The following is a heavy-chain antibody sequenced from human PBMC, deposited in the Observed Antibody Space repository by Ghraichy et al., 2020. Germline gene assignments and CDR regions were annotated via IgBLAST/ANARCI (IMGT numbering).Heavy chain of an antibody. D-gene: IGHD3-10*01. CDR3: AHSPPLWDYYGSGSYYRGLGRYYYYGMDV. V-gene: IGHV2-5*01. CDR1: GFSLSTSGVG. J-gene: IGHJ6*02. Sequence: SGPTLVQPTQTLTLTCTFSGFSLSTSGVGVGWIRQPPGKALEWLALIYWNDDKRYSPSLKSRLTITKDTSKNQVVLTMTNMDPVDTATYYCAHSPPLWDYYGSGSYYRGLGRYYYYGMDVWGQGTTVTVSS. CDR2: IYWNDDK.